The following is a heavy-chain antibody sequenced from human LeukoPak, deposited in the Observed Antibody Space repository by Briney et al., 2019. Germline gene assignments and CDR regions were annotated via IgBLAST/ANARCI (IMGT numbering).Heavy chain of an antibody. V-gene: IGHV3-30*03. CDR1: GFTLSSYV. Sequence: GRSLRLSCAASGFTLSSYVMHRVRQAPGQGLEWVAFISYDGSNKYYADSVKGRFTISRDNSKNMLYLQMNSLRAEDTAVYYCATGSGWYSPDYWGQGTLVTVSS. J-gene: IGHJ4*02. CDR2: ISYDGSNK. CDR3: ATGSGWYSPDY. D-gene: IGHD6-19*01.